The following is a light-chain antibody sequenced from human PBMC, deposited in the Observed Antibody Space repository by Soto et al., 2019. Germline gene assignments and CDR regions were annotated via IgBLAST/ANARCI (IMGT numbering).Light chain of an antibody. J-gene: IGLJ2*01. CDR3: SSGTTISTLV. Sequence: QSALTQPPSVSGSPGQSVTISCTGTSSDVGRYNRVSWYQQSPGTAPKLMIYEVNDRPSGVPDRFSGSKSGNTASLTISGPQAEDVGDYYSSSGTTISTLVFGGGTKVTVL. V-gene: IGLV2-18*02. CDR1: SSDVGRYNR. CDR2: EVN.